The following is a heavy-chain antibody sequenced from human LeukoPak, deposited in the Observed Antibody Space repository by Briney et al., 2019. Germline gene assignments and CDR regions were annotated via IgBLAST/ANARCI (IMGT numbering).Heavy chain of an antibody. V-gene: IGHV3-30*03. CDR1: GFTFSSYG. CDR3: ARDSLGDPTYYFDY. Sequence: GGSLRLSCAASGFTFSSYGMHWVRQAPGKGLEWVAVISYDGTNKYYADSVKGRFTISRDNSKNTLYLQMNSLRAEDTAVYYCARDSLGDPTYYFDYWGQGTLVTVSS. J-gene: IGHJ4*02. D-gene: IGHD3-10*01. CDR2: ISYDGTNK.